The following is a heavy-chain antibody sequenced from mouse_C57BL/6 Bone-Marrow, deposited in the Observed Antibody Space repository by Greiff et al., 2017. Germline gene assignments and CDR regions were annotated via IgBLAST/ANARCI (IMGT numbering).Heavy chain of an antibody. Sequence: VQLQQPGAELVKPGASVKLSCKASGYTFTSYWMHWVKQRPGQGLEWIGMIHPGDGDTNYTGKFKGKATLTADKSSSTAYMQLSCLTSEDSAVYFCARSDYYGSSLWYFDVWGTGTTVTVSS. CDR1: GYTFTSYW. D-gene: IGHD1-1*01. CDR2: IHPGDGDT. V-gene: IGHV1-64*01. J-gene: IGHJ1*03. CDR3: ARSDYYGSSLWYFDV.